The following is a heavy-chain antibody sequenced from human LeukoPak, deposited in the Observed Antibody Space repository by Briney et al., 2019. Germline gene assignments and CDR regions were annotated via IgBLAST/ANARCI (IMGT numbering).Heavy chain of an antibody. CDR2: ISGSGGST. CDR3: AKDLTYYDYVWGSYRLGVFDY. J-gene: IGHJ4*02. CDR1: GFTFSSYA. D-gene: IGHD3-16*02. V-gene: IGHV3-23*01. Sequence: GGSLRLSCAASGFTFSSYAMSWVRQAPGKGLEWVSAISGSGGSTYYADSVKGRFTISRDNSKNTLYLQMNSLRAEDTAVYYCAKDLTYYDYVWGSYRLGVFDYWGQGTLVTVSS.